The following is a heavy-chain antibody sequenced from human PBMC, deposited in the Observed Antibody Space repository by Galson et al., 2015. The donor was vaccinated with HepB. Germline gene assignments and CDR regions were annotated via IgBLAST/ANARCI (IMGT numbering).Heavy chain of an antibody. CDR1: GFTFSTYW. D-gene: IGHD5/OR15-5a*01. V-gene: IGHV3-7*03. CDR3: ARVDVRGVFDKWYFDL. CDR2: IKQAGSEK. J-gene: IGHJ2*01. Sequence: SLRLSCAPSGFTFSTYWMSWVRQAPGKGLEWVANIKQAGSEKYYVDSVKGRFTISRDNAKNSLYLQMNSLRAEDTAVYYCARVDVRGVFDKWYFDLWGRGTLVTVPS.